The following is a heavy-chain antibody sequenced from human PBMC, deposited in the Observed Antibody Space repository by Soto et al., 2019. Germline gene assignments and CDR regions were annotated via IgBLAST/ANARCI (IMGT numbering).Heavy chain of an antibody. CDR3: ARDLQWLGGAQVDD. V-gene: IGHV6-1*01. Sequence: PTQTLSRTCAISGDSVSSNSAAWNWIRQSPSRGLEWLGRTYYRSKWYNDYAVSVKSRITINPDTSKNQFSLQLNSVTPEDTAVYYCARDLQWLGGAQVDDWGHGTLVTVSS. CDR1: GDSVSSNSAA. D-gene: IGHD6-19*01. CDR2: TYYRSKWYN. J-gene: IGHJ4*01.